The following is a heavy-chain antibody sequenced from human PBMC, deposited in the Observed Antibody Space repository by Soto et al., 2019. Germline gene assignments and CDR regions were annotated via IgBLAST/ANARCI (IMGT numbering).Heavy chain of an antibody. V-gene: IGHV1-18*01. CDR1: GYTFTSYG. Sequence: ASVKVSCKASGYTFTSYGISWVRQAPGQGLEWMGWISAYNGNTNYAQKHQGRVTMTTDTSTSTAYMELRSLRSDDTAVYYCARDRELMGYCISTSCSPFDYWGQGTLVTVSS. CDR3: ARDRELMGYCISTSCSPFDY. D-gene: IGHD2-2*01. J-gene: IGHJ4*02. CDR2: ISAYNGNT.